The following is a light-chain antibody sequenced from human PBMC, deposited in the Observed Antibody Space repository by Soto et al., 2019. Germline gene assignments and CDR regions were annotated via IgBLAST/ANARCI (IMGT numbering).Light chain of an antibody. CDR3: CSCTSVSTPVL. CDR1: SSDVGGYNY. CDR2: DVN. J-gene: IGLJ2*01. V-gene: IGLV2-14*01. Sequence: QSVLTQPASVSGSPGQSITISCTGISSDVGGYNYVSWYQQHPGKAPKLMIYDVNDRPSGVSNRFSGSKSGNTASLTISGLQAEDEADYYCCSCTSVSTPVLFGGGTKLTVL.